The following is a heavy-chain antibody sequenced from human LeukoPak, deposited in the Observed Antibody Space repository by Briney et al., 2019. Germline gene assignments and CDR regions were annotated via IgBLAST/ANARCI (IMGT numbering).Heavy chain of an antibody. J-gene: IGHJ6*03. CDR3: ARDEYSSSWYYYYMDV. V-gene: IGHV1-18*01. CDR2: ISAYNGNT. D-gene: IGHD6-6*01. CDR1: GYTFTSFG. Sequence: ASVKVSCKASGYTFTSFGISWVRQAPGQGLEWMGWISAYNGNTNYAQKLQGRVTMTTDTSTSTAYMELRSLRSDDTAVYYCARDEYSSSWYYYYMDVWGKGTTVTVSS.